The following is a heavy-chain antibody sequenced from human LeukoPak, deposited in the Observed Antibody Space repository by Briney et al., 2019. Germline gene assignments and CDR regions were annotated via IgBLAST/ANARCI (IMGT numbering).Heavy chain of an antibody. J-gene: IGHJ5*02. Sequence: ASVKVSCKVSGYTLTELSMHWVRQAPGQGLEWMGWINPNSGGTNYAQKFQGRVTMTRDTSISTAYMELSRLRSDDTAVYYCARGPYDYVWGSYRNWFDPWGQGTLVTVSS. D-gene: IGHD3-16*02. CDR2: INPNSGGT. CDR3: ARGPYDYVWGSYRNWFDP. CDR1: GYTLTELS. V-gene: IGHV1-2*02.